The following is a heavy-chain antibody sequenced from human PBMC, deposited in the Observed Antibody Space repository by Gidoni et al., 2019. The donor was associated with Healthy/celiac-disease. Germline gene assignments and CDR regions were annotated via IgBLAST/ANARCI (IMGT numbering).Heavy chain of an antibody. J-gene: IGHJ1*01. CDR1: GLTFSSYG. V-gene: IGHV3-33*01. CDR2: IWYDGSNK. CDR3: ARDPYSHCGGVCGRYFQH. Sequence: QVQLVESGGGVVQPGRSLRLSCAASGLTFSSYGMHWVRQAPGKGLEWVAVIWYDGSNKYYADSVKGRFTISRDKSKNTLYLQMNSLRAEDTAVYYCARDPYSHCGGVCGRYFQHWGQGTLVTVSS. D-gene: IGHD2-21*02.